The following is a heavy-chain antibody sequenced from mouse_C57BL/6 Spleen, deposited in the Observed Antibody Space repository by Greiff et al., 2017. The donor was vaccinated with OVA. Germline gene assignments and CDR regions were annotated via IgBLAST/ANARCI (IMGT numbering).Heavy chain of an antibody. CDR2: IDPSDSYT. CDR1: GYTFTSYW. CDR3: ARSSSYGSSYAMDV. D-gene: IGHD1-1*01. J-gene: IGHJ4*01. Sequence: QVQLKQPGAELVMPGASVKLSCKASGYTFTSYWMHWVKQRPGQGLEWIGEIDPSDSYTNYNQKFKGKSTLTVDKSSSTAYMQLSSLTSADSAVYYCARSSSYGSSYAMDVWGQGTSVTVSS. V-gene: IGHV1-69*01.